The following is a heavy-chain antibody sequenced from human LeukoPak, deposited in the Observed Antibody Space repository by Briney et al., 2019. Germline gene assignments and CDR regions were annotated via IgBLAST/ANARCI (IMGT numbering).Heavy chain of an antibody. D-gene: IGHD2-8*01. CDR1: GGIFSNYA. CDR2: NIPIFGIP. CDR3: ALIPYCTTITCYYFDY. V-gene: IGHV1-69*05. J-gene: IGHJ4*02. Sequence: GASVKVSCKASGGIFSNYAISWVRQAPGQGLEWMGGNIPIFGIPNYAQKFQGRVTITTDESTSTAFMELTGLRSEDTAVYYCALIPYCTTITCYYFDYWGQGTLVTVSS.